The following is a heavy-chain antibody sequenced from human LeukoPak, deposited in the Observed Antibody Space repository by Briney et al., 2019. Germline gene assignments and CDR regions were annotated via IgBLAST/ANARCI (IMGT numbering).Heavy chain of an antibody. D-gene: IGHD3-22*01. CDR2: ISAYNGNT. Sequence: ASVKVSCKASGYTFTSYDINWVRQAPGQGLEWMGWISAYNGNTNYAQKLQGRVTMTTATSTSTTYMELRSPRSDATAVYYCARARYYYDSSGYCDYWGQGTLVTVSS. CDR3: ARARYYYDSSGYCDY. J-gene: IGHJ4*02. V-gene: IGHV1-18*01. CDR1: GYTFTSYD.